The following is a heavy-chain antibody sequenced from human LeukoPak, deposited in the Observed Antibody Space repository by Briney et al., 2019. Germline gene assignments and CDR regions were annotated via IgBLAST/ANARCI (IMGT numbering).Heavy chain of an antibody. CDR1: GFTFSSYA. Sequence: PGGSLRLSCAASGFTFSSYAMSWVRQAPGKGLEWVSAISGSGGSTYYADSVKGRFTISRGNSKNTLYLQMNSLRAEDTAVYYCAKNAREGYCSSTSCRNWFDPWGQGTLVTVSS. V-gene: IGHV3-23*01. CDR3: AKNAREGYCSSTSCRNWFDP. J-gene: IGHJ5*02. D-gene: IGHD2-2*01. CDR2: ISGSGGST.